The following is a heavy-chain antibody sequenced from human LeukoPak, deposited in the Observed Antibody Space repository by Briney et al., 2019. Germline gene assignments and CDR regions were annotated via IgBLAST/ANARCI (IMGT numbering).Heavy chain of an antibody. CDR2: IIYSGSD. D-gene: IGHD6-6*01. V-gene: IGHV4-31*03. CDR3: ARWPLCSSYYFEC. CDR1: AGSTISGVYY. Sequence: SQSLSHTRPVAAGSTISGVYYWSWPLDHPGKGRKWIGYIIYSGSDYYNPFLKSRVNISEDTSKNQFSLKLSSETAADTGVYYCARWPLCSSYYFECRGQGALVSVAT. J-gene: IGHJ4*02.